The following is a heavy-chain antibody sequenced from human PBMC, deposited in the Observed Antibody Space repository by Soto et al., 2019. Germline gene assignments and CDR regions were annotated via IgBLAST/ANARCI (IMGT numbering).Heavy chain of an antibody. CDR3: AREGAASHSYYYGTDV. V-gene: IGHV4-30-4*01. J-gene: IGHJ6*02. Sequence: QVQLQESGPGLVKPSQTLSLTCTVSGGSINSGDAYWSWIRQSPGKGLEWIGYIYRSGSPYYNPSLGSLFTISVDTSKNQFFLKLNSVTAADTAVYYCAREGAASHSYYYGTDVWGQGATVIVSS. CDR2: IYRSGSP. D-gene: IGHD3-16*01. CDR1: GGSINSGDAY.